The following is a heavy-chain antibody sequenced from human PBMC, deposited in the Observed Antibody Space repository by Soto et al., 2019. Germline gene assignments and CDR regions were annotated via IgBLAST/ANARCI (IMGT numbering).Heavy chain of an antibody. Sequence: KPSETLSLTCTVSGDSISGGASFWSWIRQPPGKGLEWIANVYYSGSSYYNPSLKSRLTISVDTTKNQFSLQLKSRTAADTAVYYCAKLSCTSSTCYFPGWFDPWGQGTLVTVSS. V-gene: IGHV4-31*03. D-gene: IGHD2-2*01. J-gene: IGHJ5*02. CDR3: AKLSCTSSTCYFPGWFDP. CDR2: VYYSGSS. CDR1: GDSISGGASF.